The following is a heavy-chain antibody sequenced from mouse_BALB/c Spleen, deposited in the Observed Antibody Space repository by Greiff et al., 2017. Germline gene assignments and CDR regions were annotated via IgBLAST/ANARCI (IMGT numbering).Heavy chain of an antibody. Sequence: QVQLKESGPGLVAPSQSLSITCTVSGFSLTSYGVHWARQPPGKGLEWLGVIWAGGSTNYNSALMSRLSISKDNSKSQVFLKMNSLQTDDTAMYYCARGPDYFDYWGQGTTLTVSS. CDR2: IWAGGST. CDR1: GFSLTSYG. J-gene: IGHJ2*01. V-gene: IGHV2-9*02. CDR3: ARGPDYFDY.